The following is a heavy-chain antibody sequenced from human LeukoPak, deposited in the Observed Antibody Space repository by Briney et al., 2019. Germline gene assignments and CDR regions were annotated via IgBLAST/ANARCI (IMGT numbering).Heavy chain of an antibody. V-gene: IGHV3-74*01. CDR2: ISTDARTI. D-gene: IGHD6-13*01. CDR1: GFAFSSNW. J-gene: IGHJ3*01. Sequence: GGSLRLSCAASGFAFSSNWMHWVRQAPGKGLVWVSHISTDARTITYADFVKGRFTISRDNAKNTLYLQMNSLRAEDTAVYYCATRPYSTYSYWGQGTMVTVSS. CDR3: ATRPYSTYSY.